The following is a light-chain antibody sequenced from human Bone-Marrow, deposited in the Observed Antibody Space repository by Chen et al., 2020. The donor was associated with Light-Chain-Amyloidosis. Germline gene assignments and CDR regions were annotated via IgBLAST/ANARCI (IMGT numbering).Light chain of an antibody. CDR3: QSADSSGTYEVI. J-gene: IGLJ2*01. CDR2: RDT. V-gene: IGLV3-25*03. Sequence: SYELPQPPSVSVSPGQTARITCSGDDLPTKYAYWYQQKPGQAPVLVIHRDTERPSGISERFSGSNSGTTATLTISGVQAEDEADYHCQSADSSGTYEVIFGGGTKLTVL. CDR1: DLPTKY.